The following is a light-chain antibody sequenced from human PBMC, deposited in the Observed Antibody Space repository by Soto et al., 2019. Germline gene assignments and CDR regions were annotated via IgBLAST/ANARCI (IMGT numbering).Light chain of an antibody. J-gene: IGKJ3*01. CDR2: DAS. CDR1: QSVSSY. V-gene: IGKV3-11*01. Sequence: EIVLTQSPATLSLSPGERATLSCRASQSVSSYLAWYQQKPGQAPRLLIYDASNRATGIPARFSGSGSATDFNLTIRSLEPEDFAVYYCQQRSNRFTFGPGTKVDIK. CDR3: QQRSNRFT.